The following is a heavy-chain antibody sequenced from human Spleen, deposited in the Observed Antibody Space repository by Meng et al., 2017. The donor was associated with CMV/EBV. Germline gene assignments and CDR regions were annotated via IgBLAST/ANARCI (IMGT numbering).Heavy chain of an antibody. J-gene: IGHJ4*02. CDR1: GYTFTGYY. D-gene: IGHD6-13*01. CDR3: ARSGSYSSSWSFDY. V-gene: IGHV1-2*04. CDR2: INPNSGGT. Sequence: ASGYTFTGYYMHWVRQAPGQGLEWMGWINPNSGGTTYAQKFQGWVTMTRDTSISTAYMELSRLRSDDTAVYYCARSGSYSSSWSFDYWGQGTLVTVSS.